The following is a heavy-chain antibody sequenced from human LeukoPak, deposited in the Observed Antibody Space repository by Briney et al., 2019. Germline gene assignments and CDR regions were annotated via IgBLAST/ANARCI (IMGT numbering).Heavy chain of an antibody. J-gene: IGHJ4*02. CDR3: AREGPSPFDY. CDR1: GESFSGYY. Sequence: KTSETLSLTCAVYGESFSGYYWSWLRQPPGKGLEWIGEINHSGSTNYNPSLKSRVTISVDTSKNQFSLKLSSVTAADTAVYYCAREGPSPFDYWGQGTLVTVSS. CDR2: INHSGST. V-gene: IGHV4-34*01.